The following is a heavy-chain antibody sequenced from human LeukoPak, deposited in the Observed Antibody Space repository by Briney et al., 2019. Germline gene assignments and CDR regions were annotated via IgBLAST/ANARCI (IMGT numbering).Heavy chain of an antibody. CDR1: GDSISSGDYY. D-gene: IGHD2-15*01. J-gene: IGHJ4*02. CDR2: INYSGTT. Sequence: PSQTLSLTCTVSGDSISSGDYYRSWARQHPGKGLEWIGYINYSGTTYYNPSLTSRVTISVGTSKNQFSLKLSSVTAADTAVYYCARTYCRGGTCYSWDYWGQGTLVTVSS. CDR3: ARTYCRGGTCYSWDY. V-gene: IGHV4-31*03.